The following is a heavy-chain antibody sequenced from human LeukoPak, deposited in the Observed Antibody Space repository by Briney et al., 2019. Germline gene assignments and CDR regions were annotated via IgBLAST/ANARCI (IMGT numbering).Heavy chain of an antibody. CDR3: AKEGDSSSKYYFDY. D-gene: IGHD6-6*01. Sequence: GGSLRLSCAASGFTFSSYWMHWVRQAPGKGLVWVSRINSDGSSTSCADSVKGRFTISRDNAKNTLYLQMNSLRAEDTAVYYCAKEGDSSSKYYFDYWGQGTLVTVSS. CDR1: GFTFSSYW. CDR2: INSDGSST. V-gene: IGHV3-74*01. J-gene: IGHJ4*02.